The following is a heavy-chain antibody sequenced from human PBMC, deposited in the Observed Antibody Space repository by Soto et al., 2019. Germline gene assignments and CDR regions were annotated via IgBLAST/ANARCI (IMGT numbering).Heavy chain of an antibody. D-gene: IGHD1-7*01. CDR2: ISSSGSTI. Sequence: LRLSCAASGFTFSDYYMSWIRQAPGKGLEWVSYISSSGSTIYYADSVKGRFTISRDNAKNSLYLQMDSLRAEDTAVYYCARETYNCIYVFDYWGQGTLVTVSS. CDR3: ARETYNCIYVFDY. J-gene: IGHJ4*02. CDR1: GFTFSDYY. V-gene: IGHV3-11*01.